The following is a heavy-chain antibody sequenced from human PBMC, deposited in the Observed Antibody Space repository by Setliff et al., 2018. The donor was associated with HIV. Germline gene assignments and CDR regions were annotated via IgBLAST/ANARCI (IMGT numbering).Heavy chain of an antibody. D-gene: IGHD2-15*01. CDR3: ARTMAVPATQPFDY. V-gene: IGHV4-38-2*01. CDR2: ISRSGST. Sequence: PSETLSLTCAVSGYSISSGYFWAWIRQPPGKGLEWIGEISRSGSTTYHPSLKSRLTISVDASKRHFSLKLSSVTAADTAVYYCARTMAVPATQPFDYWGQGTPVTVSS. CDR1: GYSISSGYF. J-gene: IGHJ4*02.